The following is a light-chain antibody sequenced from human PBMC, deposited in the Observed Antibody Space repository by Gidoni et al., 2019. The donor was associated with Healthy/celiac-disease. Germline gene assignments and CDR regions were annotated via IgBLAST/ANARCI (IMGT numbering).Light chain of an antibody. CDR2: ATS. Sequence: DIQLNQSPSSLSASVGDRVTITCRASQIISDYLNVYQQKPGKAPNLLFYATSSLQSGVPSRFSGSGSGTDFTLTISSLQPEDFATYYCQQSYSTPYTFGQGTKLEIK. CDR3: QQSYSTPYT. J-gene: IGKJ2*01. CDR1: QIISDY. V-gene: IGKV1-39*01.